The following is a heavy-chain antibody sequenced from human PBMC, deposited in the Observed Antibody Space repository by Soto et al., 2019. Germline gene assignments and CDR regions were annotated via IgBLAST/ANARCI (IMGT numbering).Heavy chain of an antibody. D-gene: IGHD2-15*01. J-gene: IGHJ5*02. Sequence: ASVKVSCKASGYTFTSYGISWVRQAPGQGLEWMGWISAYNGNTNYAQKLQGRVTMTTDTSTSTAYMELSSLRSEDTAVYYCARDTGYCRSGRCPRCFDPWGQGILVTGSS. CDR1: GYTFTSYG. CDR2: ISAYNGNT. CDR3: ARDTGYCRSGRCPRCFDP. V-gene: IGHV1-18*01.